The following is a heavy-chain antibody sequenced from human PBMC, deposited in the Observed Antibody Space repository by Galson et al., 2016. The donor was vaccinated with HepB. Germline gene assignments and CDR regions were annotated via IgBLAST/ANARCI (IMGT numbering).Heavy chain of an antibody. D-gene: IGHD6-13*01. V-gene: IGHV3-66*01. J-gene: IGHJ3*02. CDR3: ASCSSWYGRCALDI. CDR1: GFTVSSNY. CDR2: IYSGGTT. Sequence: SLRLSCAASGFTVSSNYMGWVRQAPGKGLEWVSVIYSGGTTKYADSVKDRFTISRDNSKNSLYLQMNSLRAEDTAVYYCASCSSWYGRCALDIWGQGTMVTVSS.